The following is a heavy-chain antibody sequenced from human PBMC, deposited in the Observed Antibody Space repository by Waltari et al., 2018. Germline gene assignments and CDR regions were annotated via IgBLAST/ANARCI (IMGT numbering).Heavy chain of an antibody. CDR3: AGGGPSYCGGDCYNY. CDR2: IMPMCGTA. CDR1: GGTFSSCS. Sequence: VRLVQSGAEVKKPGSSVTVSCNASGGTFSSCSTRRVLQDPGQGLEWMGGIMPMCGTANYAQKCQGRVTNTADESTSTAYMELSSLRTEDTAVYYCAGGGPSYCGGDCYNYWGQGTLVTVSS. D-gene: IGHD2-21*02. V-gene: IGHV1-69*01. J-gene: IGHJ4*02.